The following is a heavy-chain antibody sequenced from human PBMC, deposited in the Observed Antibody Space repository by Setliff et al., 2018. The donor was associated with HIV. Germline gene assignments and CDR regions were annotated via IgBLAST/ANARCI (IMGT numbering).Heavy chain of an antibody. CDR1: GYSFNTYW. V-gene: IGHV5-51*01. D-gene: IGHD2-15*01. Sequence: GESLKISCKGSGYSFNTYWIGWVRQRPGKGLEWMGIIYPGDSETRYSPSFQGQVTISADKSITTAYLQWSSLKASDTAMYYCARHWYCSGGSCYSLLGNFYYGLDVWGLGTSVTV. J-gene: IGHJ6*02. CDR3: ARHWYCSGGSCYSLLGNFYYGLDV. CDR2: IYPGDSET.